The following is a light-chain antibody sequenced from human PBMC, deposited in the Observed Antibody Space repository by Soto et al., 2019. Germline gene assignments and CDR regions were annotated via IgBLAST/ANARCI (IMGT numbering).Light chain of an antibody. CDR1: QSVSSN. Sequence: EIGMTQCPATLSVSPGERATLSCRASQSVSSNLAWYQQKPGQAPRLLIYGASTRATGIPARFSGSGSGTEFTLTISSLQSEDFAVYYCQQYNNWPTCGQGTKGDI. J-gene: IGKJ1*01. CDR2: GAS. V-gene: IGKV3-15*01. CDR3: QQYNNWPT.